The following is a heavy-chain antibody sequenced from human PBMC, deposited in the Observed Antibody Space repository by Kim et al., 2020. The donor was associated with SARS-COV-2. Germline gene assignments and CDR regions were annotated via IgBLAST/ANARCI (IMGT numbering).Heavy chain of an antibody. D-gene: IGHD3-16*01. J-gene: IGHJ4*02. CDR2: INPNSGGT. Sequence: ASVKVSCKASGYTFTGYYLHWVRQAPGQGLEWMGRINPNSGGTKYSEKFQGRVTMTRDTSINTAYMELNSLTSDDTAVYYCARGGDMASKRPHDYWGQGVLLTVSS. CDR3: ARGGDMASKRPHDY. CDR1: GYTFTGYY. V-gene: IGHV1-2*02.